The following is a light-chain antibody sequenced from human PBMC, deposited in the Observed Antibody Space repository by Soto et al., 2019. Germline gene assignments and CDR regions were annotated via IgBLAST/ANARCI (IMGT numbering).Light chain of an antibody. CDR2: RAS. CDR1: QSISSW. CDR3: QKHRT. Sequence: DIQMTQSPSTLSASVGDRVTITCRASQSISSWVAWYQQKPGKAPKLLISRASSLESGVPSRFSGSGSGTEFTLTITGLQPDDFATYHCQKHRTFGQGTKVAIK. J-gene: IGKJ1*01. V-gene: IGKV1-5*03.